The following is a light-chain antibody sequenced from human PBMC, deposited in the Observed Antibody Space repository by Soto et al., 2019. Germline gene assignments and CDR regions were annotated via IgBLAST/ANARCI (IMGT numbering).Light chain of an antibody. CDR3: QQYGTSHRT. CDR1: QSVSSNY. CDR2: GAY. Sequence: GEGATFSYRTSQSVSSNYLAWYQQKPAQAPRLLIYGAYSRATGIPDRFSGSGSGTDFTLTISRLEPEDLAVYYCQQYGTSHRTVGPGTQVEIK. J-gene: IGKJ4*02. V-gene: IGKV3-20*01.